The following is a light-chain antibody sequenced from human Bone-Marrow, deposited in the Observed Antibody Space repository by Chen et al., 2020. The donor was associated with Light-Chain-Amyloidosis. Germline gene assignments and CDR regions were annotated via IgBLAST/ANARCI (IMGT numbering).Light chain of an antibody. Sequence: SYVLTQPSSVSVAPGQTATIACGGNNIGSTSVHWYQQTPGQAPLLVVYDDSDRPSGIPERLSASNAGNTATLPVGRVEAGEEADYYCQVWDRSSDRPVFGGGTKLTVL. J-gene: IGLJ2*01. CDR3: QVWDRSSDRPV. V-gene: IGLV3-21*02. CDR2: DDS. CDR1: NIGSTS.